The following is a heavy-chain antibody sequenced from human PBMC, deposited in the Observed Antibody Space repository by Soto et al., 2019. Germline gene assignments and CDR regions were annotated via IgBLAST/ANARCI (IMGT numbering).Heavy chain of an antibody. V-gene: IGHV3-30*18. Sequence: GGSLRLSCAASGFTFSSYGMHWVRQAPGKGLEWVAVISYDGSNKYYADSVKGRFTISRDNSKNTLYLQMNSLRAEDTAVYYCAKGRLMIVVGYYFDYWGQGTLVTVSS. CDR1: GFTFSSYG. CDR2: ISYDGSNK. CDR3: AKGRLMIVVGYYFDY. D-gene: IGHD3-22*01. J-gene: IGHJ4*02.